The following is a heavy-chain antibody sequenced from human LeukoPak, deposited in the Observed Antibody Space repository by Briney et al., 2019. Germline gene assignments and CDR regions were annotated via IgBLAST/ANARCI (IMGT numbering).Heavy chain of an antibody. V-gene: IGHV4-34*01. D-gene: IGHD5-24*01. CDR2: IYHSGST. CDR1: GGSFSGYY. Sequence: SETLSLTCAVYGGSFSGYYWSWIRQPPGKGLEWIGSIYHSGSTYYNPSLKSRVTISVDTSKNQFSLKLSSVTAADTAVYYCARGGSGDGYNPLYFDYWGQGTLVTVSS. CDR3: ARGGSGDGYNPLYFDY. J-gene: IGHJ4*02.